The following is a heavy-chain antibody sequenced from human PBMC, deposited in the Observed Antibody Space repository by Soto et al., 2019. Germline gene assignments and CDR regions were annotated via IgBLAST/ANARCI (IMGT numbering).Heavy chain of an antibody. CDR1: GFTFSSYG. CDR2: ISYDGSNK. Sequence: QVQLVESGGGVVQPGRSLRLFCAASGFTFSSYGMHWVRQAPGKGLEWVAVISYDGSNKYYADSVKGRFTISRDNSKNTLYLQMNSLRAEDTAVYYCAKYLDDGDYVSWFDPWGQGTLVTVSS. J-gene: IGHJ5*02. D-gene: IGHD4-17*01. CDR3: AKYLDDGDYVSWFDP. V-gene: IGHV3-30*18.